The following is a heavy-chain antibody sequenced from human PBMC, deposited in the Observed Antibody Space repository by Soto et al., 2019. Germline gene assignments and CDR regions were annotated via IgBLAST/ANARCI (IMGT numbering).Heavy chain of an antibody. Sequence: AETLSSTFSVSGDSINNYYWSWIRQPAGKVLEWIGRIYSSGSANYNPSLKTRGTMSVDTSKNQVFLSVTTVTAADTAVYFCARGGTRSAYLPNYWGQVIQVTVSS. V-gene: IGHV4-4*07. CDR1: GDSINNYY. D-gene: IGHD1-1*01. J-gene: IGHJ4*02. CDR3: ARGGTRSAYLPNY. CDR2: IYSSGSA.